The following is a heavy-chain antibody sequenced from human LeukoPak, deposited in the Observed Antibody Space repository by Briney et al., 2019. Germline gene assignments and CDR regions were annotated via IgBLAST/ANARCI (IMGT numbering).Heavy chain of an antibody. V-gene: IGHV1-69*13. D-gene: IGHD3-16*01. Sequence: GASVKVSCKASGNSISNYAVSLVRQAPGQGFEWMGGIIPIFGTADYAQKFQGRVTITADQSTSTTYMALSSLKSEDTATYYCTTRACHAGGCSSSFYYYYGLHFWGQGTTVSVSS. CDR2: IIPIFGTA. J-gene: IGHJ6*02. CDR1: GNSISNYA. CDR3: TTRACHAGGCSSSFYYYYGLHF.